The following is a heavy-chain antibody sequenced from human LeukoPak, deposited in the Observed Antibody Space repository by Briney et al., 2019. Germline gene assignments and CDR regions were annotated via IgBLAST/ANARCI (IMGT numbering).Heavy chain of an antibody. J-gene: IGHJ3*02. CDR1: GFTFTTYG. V-gene: IGHV3-23*01. Sequence: GSLRLSCAASGFTFTTYGMSWVRPAPGKGLEWVSAISGSGGSTYYADSVKGRFTISRDNSKNTLFLQMNSLRAEDTAVYYCAKVVVDYGDYGAFDIWGQGTMVTVSS. CDR3: AKVVVDYGDYGAFDI. CDR2: ISGSGGST. D-gene: IGHD4-17*01.